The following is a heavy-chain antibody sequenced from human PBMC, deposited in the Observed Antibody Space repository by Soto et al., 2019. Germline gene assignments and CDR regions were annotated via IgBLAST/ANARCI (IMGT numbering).Heavy chain of an antibody. CDR2: IYPGDSDT. CDR3: AGGGVRGVITRTRDYYGMDV. J-gene: IGHJ6*02. CDR1: GYSFTSYW. D-gene: IGHD3-10*01. V-gene: IGHV5-51*01. Sequence: PGESLKISCKGSGYSFTSYWIGWVRQMPGKGLECMGIIYPGDSDTRHSPSFQGQVTISADKSISTAYLQWSSLKASDTAMYYCAGGGVRGVITRTRDYYGMDVWGQGTTVTV.